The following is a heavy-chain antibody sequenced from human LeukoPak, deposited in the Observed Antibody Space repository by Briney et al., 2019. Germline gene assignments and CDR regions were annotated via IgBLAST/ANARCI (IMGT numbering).Heavy chain of an antibody. CDR3: ARVGYGSSDPNGDVY. D-gene: IGHD3-22*01. CDR2: INPNSGGT. Sequence: ASVKVSCKASGYTFTGYYMHWVRQAPGQGLEWMGWINPNSGGTNYAQKFQGRVTMTRDTSISTAYMELSRLRSDDTAVYYCARVGYGSSDPNGDVYWGQGTLVTVSS. V-gene: IGHV1-2*02. CDR1: GYTFTGYY. J-gene: IGHJ4*02.